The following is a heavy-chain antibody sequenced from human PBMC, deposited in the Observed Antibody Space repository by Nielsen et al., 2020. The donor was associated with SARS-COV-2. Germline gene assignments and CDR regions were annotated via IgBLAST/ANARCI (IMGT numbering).Heavy chain of an antibody. J-gene: IGHJ6*02. CDR2: ISGSGGST. V-gene: IGHV3-69-1*01. Sequence: GGSLRLSCAASGFTISHDYINGVRQAPGKGLEWVSAISGSGGSTYYADSVKGRFTISRDNAKNSLYLQMNSLRAEDTAVYYCARVGDPSITVTTRSESYYYYYGMDVWGQGTTVTVSS. CDR1: GFTISHDY. D-gene: IGHD4-17*01. CDR3: ARVGDPSITVTTRSESYYYYYGMDV.